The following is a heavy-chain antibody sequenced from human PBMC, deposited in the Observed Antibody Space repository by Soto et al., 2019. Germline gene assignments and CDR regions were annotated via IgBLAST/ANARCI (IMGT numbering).Heavy chain of an antibody. CDR1: GGSISSYY. Sequence: PSETLSLTCTVSGGSISSYYWSWIRQPPGKGLEWIGYNYYSGSTNYNPSFKSRVTISVDTSKNQFSLKLSSVTAADTAVYYCARFKFYGSGSYYVSPWFDPWGQGTLVTVSS. CDR3: ARFKFYGSGSYYVSPWFDP. D-gene: IGHD3-10*01. J-gene: IGHJ5*02. V-gene: IGHV4-59*01. CDR2: NYYSGST.